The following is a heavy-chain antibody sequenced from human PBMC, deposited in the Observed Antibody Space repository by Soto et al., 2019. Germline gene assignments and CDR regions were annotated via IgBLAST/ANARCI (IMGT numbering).Heavy chain of an antibody. Sequence: QVQLQESGPGLVKPSQTLSLTCTVSGGFISSGGYYWSWIRQHPGKGLEWIGYIYYSGSTYYNPSLMSRVTISLDTSKNQVSLKLSSVTAADTAVYYCAREEKEDFWTGYGFDYYYYMDVWGKGTTVTFSS. D-gene: IGHD3-3*01. V-gene: IGHV4-31*03. CDR2: IYYSGST. CDR3: AREEKEDFWTGYGFDYYYYMDV. CDR1: GGFISSGGYY. J-gene: IGHJ6*03.